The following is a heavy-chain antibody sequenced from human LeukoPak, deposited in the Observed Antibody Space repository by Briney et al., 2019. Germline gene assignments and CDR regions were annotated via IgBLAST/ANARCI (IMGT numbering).Heavy chain of an antibody. CDR1: GGTFSSYA. V-gene: IGHV1-69*05. D-gene: IGHD5-18*01. CDR2: IVPIFGTA. J-gene: IGHJ4*02. Sequence: VASVKVSCKASGGTFSSYAISWVRQTPGQGREWMGGIVPIFGTANYAQKFQGRVTITTDESTSTAYMELRSLRSEDTAVYYCARGRGYSCGSDFDYWGQGTLVTASS. CDR3: ARGRGYSCGSDFDY.